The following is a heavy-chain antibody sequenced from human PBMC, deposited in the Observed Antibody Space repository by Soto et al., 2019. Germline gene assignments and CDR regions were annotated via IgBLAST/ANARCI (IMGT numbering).Heavy chain of an antibody. Sequence: LGESLKISCKGSGYSFTSYWIGWVHQMPGKGLEWMGIIYPGDSDTRYSPSFQGQVTISADKSISTAYLQWSSLKASDTAMYYCARFARDSSSYYYGMDVWGQGTTVTVSS. V-gene: IGHV5-51*07. J-gene: IGHJ6*02. CDR3: ARFARDSSSYYYGMDV. D-gene: IGHD6-6*01. CDR2: IYPGDSDT. CDR1: GYSFTSYW.